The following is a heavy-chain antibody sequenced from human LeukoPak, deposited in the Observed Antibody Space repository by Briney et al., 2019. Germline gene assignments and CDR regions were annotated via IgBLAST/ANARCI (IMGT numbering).Heavy chain of an antibody. CDR2: IWYDGRNK. J-gene: IGHJ4*02. D-gene: IGHD4-17*01. Sequence: GGSLRLSCSASGFTFSNYGMHWDRQAPGKGLEWVAVIWYDGRNKYYADSVKGRFTISRDNSQNTLYLEMDSLRAEDTAVYFCAREVTTSREVTTFDNWGQGTLVTVSS. CDR3: AREVTTSREVTTFDN. V-gene: IGHV3-33*08. CDR1: GFTFSNYG.